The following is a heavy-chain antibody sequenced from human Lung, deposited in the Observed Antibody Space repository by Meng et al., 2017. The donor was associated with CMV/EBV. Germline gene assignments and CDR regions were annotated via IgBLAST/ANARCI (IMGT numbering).Heavy chain of an antibody. Sequence: GQLQESGPGLVKPSQTLSLTCTVSGGSISSGDYYWSWIRQPPGKGLEWIGYIYYSGGTYYNPSLKSRVTISVDTSKNQFSLKLSSVTAADTAVYYCARALDTAMVTFDYWGQGTLVTVSS. CDR3: ARALDTAMVTFDY. CDR1: GGSISSGDYY. D-gene: IGHD5-18*01. V-gene: IGHV4-30-4*08. CDR2: IYYSGGT. J-gene: IGHJ4*02.